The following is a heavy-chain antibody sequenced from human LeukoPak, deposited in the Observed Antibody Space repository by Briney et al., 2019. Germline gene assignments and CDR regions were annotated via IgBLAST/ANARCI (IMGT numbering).Heavy chain of an antibody. J-gene: IGHJ6*02. Sequence: SVKVSCKASGGTFSSYAISWVRQAPGQGLEWMGGIIPLFGTANYAQKFQGRVTITADESTSTAYMELSSLRSEDTAVYYCASRTGYGDYSYGMDVWGQGTTVTVSS. D-gene: IGHD4-17*01. CDR2: IIPLFGTA. CDR1: GGTFSSYA. V-gene: IGHV1-69*01. CDR3: ASRTGYGDYSYGMDV.